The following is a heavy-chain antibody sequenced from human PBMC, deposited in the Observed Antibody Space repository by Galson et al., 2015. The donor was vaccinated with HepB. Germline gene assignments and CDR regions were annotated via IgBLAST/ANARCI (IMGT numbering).Heavy chain of an antibody. CDR3: ARTRGAAAGIFDY. Sequence: SLRLSCAASGSTFSNYWMHWVRHAPGKGLVWVSRINSDGTYITYADSVKGRFTISRDNAKNTLYLQMNSPRAEDTALYYCARTRGAAAGIFDYWGQGSLVTVSS. CDR1: GSTFSNYW. J-gene: IGHJ4*02. V-gene: IGHV3-74*01. CDR2: INSDGTYI. D-gene: IGHD6-13*01.